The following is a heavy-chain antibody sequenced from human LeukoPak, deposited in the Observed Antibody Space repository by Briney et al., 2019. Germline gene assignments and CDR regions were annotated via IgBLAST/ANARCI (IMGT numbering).Heavy chain of an antibody. V-gene: IGHV4-59*12. CDR3: ARLGLSWELLSP. CDR2: IYYSGST. Sequence: SETLSLTCTVSGGSISSYYWSWIRQPPGKGLEWIGYIYYSGSTNYNPSLKSRVTISVDTSKNQFSLKLSSVTAADTAVYYCARLGLSWELLSPWGQGTLVTVSS. J-gene: IGHJ4*02. CDR1: GGSISSYY. D-gene: IGHD1-26*01.